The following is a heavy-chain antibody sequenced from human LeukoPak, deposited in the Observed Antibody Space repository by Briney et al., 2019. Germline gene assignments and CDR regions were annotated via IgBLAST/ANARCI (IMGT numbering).Heavy chain of an antibody. J-gene: IGHJ3*02. CDR1: GYTFTSYN. Sequence: ASVKVSCNASGYTFTSYNINWVRQATGQGLEWMGWMNPNSENTGYAQKFQGRVTMTRNTSISTAYMELSSLRSEDTAVYYCARSRNYYDSSGYYPHDAFDIWGQGTMVTVSS. CDR2: MNPNSENT. CDR3: ARSRNYYDSSGYYPHDAFDI. D-gene: IGHD3-22*01. V-gene: IGHV1-8*01.